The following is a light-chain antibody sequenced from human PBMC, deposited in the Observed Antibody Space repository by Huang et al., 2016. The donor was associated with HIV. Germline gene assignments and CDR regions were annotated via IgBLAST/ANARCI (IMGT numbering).Light chain of an antibody. CDR2: KAS. V-gene: IGKV1-5*03. CDR1: QSISSW. J-gene: IGKJ4*01. CDR3: QQYNSYSPLT. Sequence: DIQMTQSPSTLSASVGDRVTITCRASQSISSWLAWYQQKPGKAPKLLIDKASSLERGVPSRFSGRGSGTEFTLTINSLQPDDFATYYCQQYNSYSPLTFGGGTKVEIK.